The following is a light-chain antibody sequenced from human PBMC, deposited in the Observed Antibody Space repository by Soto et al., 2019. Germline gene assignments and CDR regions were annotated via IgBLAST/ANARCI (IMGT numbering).Light chain of an antibody. CDR3: SSYTSSRTVL. Sequence: QSVLTQPASVSGSLGQSITISCTGTSSDVGGYNYVSWYQQHPGKDPKVVIFEVTNRPSGVSSRFSGSKSGNTASLTVSGLQAEDEGDYYCSSYTSSRTVLFGGGTKVTVL. CDR1: SSDVGGYNY. V-gene: IGLV2-14*01. J-gene: IGLJ2*01. CDR2: EVT.